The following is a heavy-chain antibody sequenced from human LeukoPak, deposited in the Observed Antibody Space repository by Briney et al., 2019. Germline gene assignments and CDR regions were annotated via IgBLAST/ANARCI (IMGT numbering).Heavy chain of an antibody. J-gene: IGHJ4*02. CDR3: TKLKGWYGVGYFDY. CDR1: GFTVSSNY. Sequence: GGSLRLSCAASGFTVSSNYMSWVRQPAGKGLEWVSVIYSGGTTFYADSVKGRFTISRDNSKNTLYLQMNSLRADDTAVYYCTKLKGWYGVGYFDYWGQGTLVTVSS. D-gene: IGHD6-19*01. CDR2: IYSGGTT. V-gene: IGHV3-53*01.